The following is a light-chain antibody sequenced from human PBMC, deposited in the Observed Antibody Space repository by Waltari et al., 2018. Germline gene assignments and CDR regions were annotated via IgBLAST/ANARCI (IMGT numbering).Light chain of an antibody. CDR2: EVT. CDR3: SSYAGGVYV. J-gene: IGLJ1*01. V-gene: IGLV2-23*02. Sequence: QSAPTQPASVSGSPGQSLTVSCTPSSRAVGRYNFVPWYQHHPCKPPKLIIYEVTKRPSGFSDRFSGSKSGNTASLTISVLQTDDEADYYCSSYAGGVYVFGTGTTVTVL. CDR1: SRAVGRYNF.